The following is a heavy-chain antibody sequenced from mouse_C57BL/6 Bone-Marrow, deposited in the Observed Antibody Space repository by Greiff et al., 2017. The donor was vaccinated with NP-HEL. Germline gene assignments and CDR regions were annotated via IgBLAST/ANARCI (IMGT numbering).Heavy chain of an antibody. D-gene: IGHD2-2*01. CDR1: GYTFTSYW. CDR3: ARGWLRDAMDY. Sequence: QVQLQQPGAELVMPGASVKLSCKASGYTFTSYWMHWVKQRPGQGLEWIGEIDPSDSYTNYTQKFKGKSTLTVDKSSSTAYMQLSSLTSEDSAVYYCARGWLRDAMDYWGQGTSVTVSS. V-gene: IGHV1-69*01. CDR2: IDPSDSYT. J-gene: IGHJ4*01.